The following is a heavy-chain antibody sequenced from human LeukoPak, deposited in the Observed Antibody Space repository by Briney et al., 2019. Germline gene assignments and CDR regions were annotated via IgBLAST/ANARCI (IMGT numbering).Heavy chain of an antibody. V-gene: IGHV3-23*01. CDR3: AKGDYYDLDY. CDR2: ITSGVGIT. D-gene: IGHD3-22*01. CDR1: GFTFSSYG. Sequence: GGSLRLSCVASGFTFSSYGMNWVRQAPGKGLEWVSIITSGVGITYYADSVKGRFTISRDNSKNTLYLQMNSLRAEDTAVYYCAKGDYYDLDYWGQGTLVTVSS. J-gene: IGHJ4*02.